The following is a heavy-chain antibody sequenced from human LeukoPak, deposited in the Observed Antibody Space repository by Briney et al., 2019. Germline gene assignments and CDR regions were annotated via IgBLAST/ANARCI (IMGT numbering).Heavy chain of an antibody. Sequence: GGSLRLSCAASGFTFSTYAMSWVRQIPGKGLEWVSAISGSDDGTYYADSVKGRFTISRDNAKKSLYLQMNSLRAEDTAVYYCARVGEKAFHLWPEIDYWGQGTLVTVSS. CDR1: GFTFSTYA. J-gene: IGHJ4*02. CDR2: ISGSDDGT. CDR3: ARVGEKAFHLWPEIDY. V-gene: IGHV3-23*01. D-gene: IGHD5-24*01.